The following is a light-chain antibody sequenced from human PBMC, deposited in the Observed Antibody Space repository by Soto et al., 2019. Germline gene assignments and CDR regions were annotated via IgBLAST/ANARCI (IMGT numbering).Light chain of an antibody. Sequence: QSALTQPPSASGSPGQSVTISCTGTSSDIGGYTYVSWYQHHPGKAPKLMIYEVSKRPSGVPDRFSGSKSGNTASLTVSGLEADDEADYFCTSYAGSNSYVFGTGTKVTVL. J-gene: IGLJ1*01. CDR2: EVS. CDR3: TSYAGSNSYV. CDR1: SSDIGGYTY. V-gene: IGLV2-8*01.